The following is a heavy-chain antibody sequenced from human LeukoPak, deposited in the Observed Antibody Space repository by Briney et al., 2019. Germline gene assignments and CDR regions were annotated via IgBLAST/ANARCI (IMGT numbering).Heavy chain of an antibody. J-gene: IGHJ4*02. CDR2: IKEDGSDK. V-gene: IGHV3-7*01. Sequence: GRSLRLSCAASGFTFSSYWMSWVRQAPGKGLEWVANIKEDGSDKNYVDSVRGRFTISRDNSKNTLHLQMNSLRAEDTAVYYCAKDDRGNEAPFDYWGQGTLVTVSS. CDR1: GFTFSSYW. CDR3: AKDDRGNEAPFDY.